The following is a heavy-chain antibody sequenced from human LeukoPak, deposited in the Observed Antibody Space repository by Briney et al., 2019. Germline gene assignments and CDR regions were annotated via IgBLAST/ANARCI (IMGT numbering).Heavy chain of an antibody. CDR3: ARVSGQGSGSYLGYYYYYMDV. D-gene: IGHD3-10*01. CDR2: IIPIFGTA. Sequence: SVKVSCKASGGTFSSYAISWVRQAPGQGLEWMGGIIPIFGTANYAQKFQGRVTITTDESTSTAYMELSSLRSEDTAVYYCARVSGQGSGSYLGYYYYYMDVWGKGTTVTVSS. J-gene: IGHJ6*03. V-gene: IGHV1-69*05. CDR1: GGTFSSYA.